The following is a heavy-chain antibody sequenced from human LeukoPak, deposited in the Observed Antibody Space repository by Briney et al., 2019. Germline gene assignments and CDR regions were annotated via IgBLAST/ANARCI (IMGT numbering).Heavy chain of an antibody. CDR3: ARDLGFWSGPDY. Sequence: PSQTLSLTCTVSGGSISSGGYSWSWIRQHPGKGLEWIGYIYYSGTTYYNPSLRSRVTISLDTSKNHFSLRLSSVTAADTAVYYCARDLGFWSGPDYWGQGTLVTVSS. CDR1: GGSISSGGYS. D-gene: IGHD3-3*01. J-gene: IGHJ4*02. V-gene: IGHV4-31*03. CDR2: IYYSGTT.